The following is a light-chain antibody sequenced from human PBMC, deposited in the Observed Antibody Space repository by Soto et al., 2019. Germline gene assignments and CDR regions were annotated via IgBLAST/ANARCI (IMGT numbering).Light chain of an antibody. CDR1: QSVSSSY. CDR2: GAS. Sequence: EIVLTQSPGTLSLSPGERATLSCRARQSVSSSYLAWYQEKPGQAPRLLIYGASSRATGIPERFSGSGAGTDFTLTISRLEPEDFAVYYCQQYGSSPYTFGQGTKLEIK. J-gene: IGKJ2*01. V-gene: IGKV3-20*01. CDR3: QQYGSSPYT.